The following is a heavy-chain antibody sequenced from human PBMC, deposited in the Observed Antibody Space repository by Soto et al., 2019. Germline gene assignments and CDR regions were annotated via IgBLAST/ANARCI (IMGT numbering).Heavy chain of an antibody. CDR3: ARLKIATNNYKWFDP. D-gene: IGHD2-21*01. V-gene: IGHV4-31*03. J-gene: IGHJ5*02. Sequence: PSETLSLTCSVSGAALTSGNYCWGWIRQVPGKGLEWIGHIYVTGAVDYNPSLRDRITISQETSERQFSLNLRLVTASDTAVYYCARLKIATNNYKWFDPWGQGTLVTVSS. CDR2: IYVTGAV. CDR1: GAALTSGNYC.